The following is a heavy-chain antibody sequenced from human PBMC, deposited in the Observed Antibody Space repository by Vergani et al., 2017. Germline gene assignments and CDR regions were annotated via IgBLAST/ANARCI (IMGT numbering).Heavy chain of an antibody. CDR1: GGTFSSYA. V-gene: IGHV1-69*01. D-gene: IGHD6-6*01. J-gene: IGHJ6*03. CDR3: ARDGRYSSSRDYYYYYYMDV. CDR2: IIPIFGTA. Sequence: QVQLVQSGAEVKKPGSSVKVSCKASGGTFSSYAISWVRQAPGQGLEWMGGIIPIFGTANYAQKFHGRVTITADESTSTAYMELSSLRSEDTAVYYCARDGRYSSSRDYYYYYYMDVWGKGTTVTVSS.